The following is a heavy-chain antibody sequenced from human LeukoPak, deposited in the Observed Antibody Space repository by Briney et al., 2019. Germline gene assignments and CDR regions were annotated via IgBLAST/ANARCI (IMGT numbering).Heavy chain of an antibody. CDR3: TRQHCSGGTCSYVDY. Sequence: PGGSLRLSCAASGFDFSDFYMHWVRQASGRGLEWVGLIRTEPNSYTTVYAASVKGRLTISRDDSKNTAYLQMNSLKAEDTAVYYCTRQHCSGGTCSYVDYWGQGTLVTVSS. J-gene: IGHJ4*02. CDR1: GFDFSDFY. D-gene: IGHD2-15*01. CDR2: IRTEPNSYTT. V-gene: IGHV3-73*01.